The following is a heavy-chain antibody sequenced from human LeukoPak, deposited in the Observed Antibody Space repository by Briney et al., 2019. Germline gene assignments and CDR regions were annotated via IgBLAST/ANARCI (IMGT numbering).Heavy chain of an antibody. D-gene: IGHD2-15*01. J-gene: IGHJ1*01. V-gene: IGHV3-23*01. CDR1: GFTFSAYA. Sequence: GGSLRLSCAASGFTFSAYAMNCVRQAPGKGLEWVSVISGSGSYTYYADSVKGRFTISSDNSKNTLYLQMNSLRADDTAVYYCAKEGAGSSNRYFQHWGQGTLVTVSS. CDR3: AKEGAGSSNRYFQH. CDR2: ISGSGSYT.